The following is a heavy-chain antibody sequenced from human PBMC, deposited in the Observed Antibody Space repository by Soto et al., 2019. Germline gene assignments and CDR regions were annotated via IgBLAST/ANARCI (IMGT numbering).Heavy chain of an antibody. Sequence: FGATLANPTQTLTLTSTFPGFPLNTRGTGLGWIRQPPGKALEWLALISWDGEKRYRPSLKTRLTVTKDTSENQVVLTMTNMDPVDTATYSCAHRRRYSSSWYPGGGWFDAWGQGTLVTVSS. V-gene: IGHV2-5*02. D-gene: IGHD6-13*01. CDR3: AHRRRYSSSWYPGGGWFDA. J-gene: IGHJ5*02. CDR2: ISWDGEK. CDR1: GFPLNTRGTG.